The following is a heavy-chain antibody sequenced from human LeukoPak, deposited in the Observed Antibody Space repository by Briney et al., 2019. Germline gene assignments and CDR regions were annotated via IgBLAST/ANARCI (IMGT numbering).Heavy chain of an antibody. CDR3: AAHRGHTYCPLDY. V-gene: IGHV4-4*01. CDR1: EDSISSRHW. J-gene: IGHJ4*02. D-gene: IGHD5-18*01. CDR2: IYHSGNT. Sequence: PSDTLSLTSTVLEDSISSRHWWTWDRHSPGKGLEWIGEIYHSGNTNYNPSLRSRVTMSVDMSNNQFSLNLKSVTAADAAVYSCAAHRGHTYCPLDYWGLGTLVTVSS.